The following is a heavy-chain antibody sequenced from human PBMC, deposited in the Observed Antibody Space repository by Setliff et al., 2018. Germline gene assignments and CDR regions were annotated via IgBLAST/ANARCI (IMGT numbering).Heavy chain of an antibody. D-gene: IGHD3-3*01. V-gene: IGHV1-46*03. CDR1: GYIFTNYY. CDR2: INPSGGLT. J-gene: IGHJ3*02. CDR3: ARDRYYNSWSGTSITAPHDAFDI. Sequence: ASVKVSCKTSGYIFTNYYIHWVRQAPGQGLEWMGIINPSGGLTRYAQKFQGRVTMTRDTSTSTVYMEVSSLRSEDTAVYYCARDRYYNSWSGTSITAPHDAFDIWGQGTMVTVSS.